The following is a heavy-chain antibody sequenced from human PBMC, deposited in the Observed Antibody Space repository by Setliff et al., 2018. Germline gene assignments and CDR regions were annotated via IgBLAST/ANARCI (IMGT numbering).Heavy chain of an antibody. CDR1: GFTVSSNY. D-gene: IGHD1-26*01. Sequence: PGGSLRLSCDASGFTVSSNYMSWVRQAPGKGLEWVSVIYSGGGTYYADSVKGRFIIARDNSKNTLYFQRNSLRAEDTAVYYCASLGSYPTRADYWGQGTLVTVSS. CDR3: ASLGSYPTRADY. CDR2: IYSGGGT. J-gene: IGHJ4*02. V-gene: IGHV3-53*05.